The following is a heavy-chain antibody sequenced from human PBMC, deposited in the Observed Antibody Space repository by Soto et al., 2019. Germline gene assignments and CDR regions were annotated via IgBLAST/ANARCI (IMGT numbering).Heavy chain of an antibody. CDR2: IDPSDSYT. J-gene: IGHJ6*02. V-gene: IGHV5-10-1*01. CDR3: ARSPDYYYCGMDV. CDR1: GYSFTSYW. Sequence: GESLKISCKGSGYSFTSYWISWVRQMPGKGLEWMGRIDPSDSYTNYIPSFQGHVTIAADKSISTAYLQWSSLKASHTAMYYCARSPDYYYCGMDVWGQGTTVTVSS.